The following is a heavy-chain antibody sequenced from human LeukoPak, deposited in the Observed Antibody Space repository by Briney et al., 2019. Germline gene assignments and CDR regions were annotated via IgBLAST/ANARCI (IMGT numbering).Heavy chain of an antibody. CDR2: IDPSSSST. V-gene: IGHV1-46*01. CDR1: GYTFSSYY. J-gene: IGHJ4*02. Sequence: GASVKVSCTASGYTFSSYYMHWVRQAPGQGLEWMGLIDPSSSSTSYAQKFQGRVTMTRDVSTSTVYMELSRLRSDDTAVYYCARGTPWNDVRFDYWGQGTLVTVSS. D-gene: IGHD1-1*01. CDR3: ARGTPWNDVRFDY.